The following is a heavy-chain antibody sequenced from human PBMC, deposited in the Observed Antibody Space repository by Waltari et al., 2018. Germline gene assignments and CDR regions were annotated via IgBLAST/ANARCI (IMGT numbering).Heavy chain of an antibody. Sequence: QVQLVQSGAEVRKPGSSVKVSCQASGGPFGRYAIAWVRQAPGEGLEWVGGIIPIFGTAPNYAQKFQGRLTITADESTATVHMDLSSLRADDTAVYYCARRQLGGAFDPWGQGTLVSVSS. D-gene: IGHD3-16*01. CDR2: IIPIFGTAP. CDR3: ARRQLGGAFDP. J-gene: IGHJ5*02. V-gene: IGHV1-69*12. CDR1: GGPFGRYA.